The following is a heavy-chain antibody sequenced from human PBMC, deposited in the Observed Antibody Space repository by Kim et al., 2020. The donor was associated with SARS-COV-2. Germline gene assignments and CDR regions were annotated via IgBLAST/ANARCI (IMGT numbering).Heavy chain of an antibody. D-gene: IGHD2-15*01. Sequence: VKGRFSLFRDNAKNSVYLQMNSLRGEDTAVYYCASRLAHCSGGNCHDASDIWGQGTVVTVSS. V-gene: IGHV3-48*03. J-gene: IGHJ3*02. CDR3: ASRLAHCSGGNCHDASDI.